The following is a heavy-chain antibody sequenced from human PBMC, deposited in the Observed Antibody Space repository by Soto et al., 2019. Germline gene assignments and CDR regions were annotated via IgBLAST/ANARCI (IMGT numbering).Heavy chain of an antibody. D-gene: IGHD6-19*01. Sequence: SETLSLTCAVYGGPFSVYYWSWIRQPPGKGLEWIGEINHSGSTNYNPSLKSRVTISVDTSKNQFSLKLSSVTAADTAVYYCARGRRQWLAGNWFDPWGQGTLVTVSS. J-gene: IGHJ5*02. V-gene: IGHV4-34*01. CDR2: INHSGST. CDR3: ARGRRQWLAGNWFDP. CDR1: GGPFSVYY.